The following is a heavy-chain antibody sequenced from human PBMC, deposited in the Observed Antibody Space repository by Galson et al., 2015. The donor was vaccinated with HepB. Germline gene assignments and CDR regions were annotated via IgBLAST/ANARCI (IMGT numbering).Heavy chain of an antibody. CDR1: GGTFSSYA. Sequence: SVKVSCKASGGTFSSYAISWVRQAPGQGLEWMGGIIPIFGTANYAQKFQGRVTITADESTSTAYMELSSLRSEDTAVYYCARTSIAARLGYYYYGMDVWGQGTTVTVSS. J-gene: IGHJ6*02. V-gene: IGHV1-69*13. CDR3: ARTSIAARLGYYYYGMDV. CDR2: IIPIFGTA. D-gene: IGHD6-6*01.